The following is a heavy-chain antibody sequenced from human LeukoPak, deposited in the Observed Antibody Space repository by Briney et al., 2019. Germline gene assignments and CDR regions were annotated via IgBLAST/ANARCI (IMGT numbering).Heavy chain of an antibody. Sequence: GASVKVSCKASGFTFSGYYMHWVRQAPGQGLEWMAWISPNSGGTNCVQKFQGRVTVTRDTSISTDYMEISGLTSDDTALYYCAREPSGSGGYDYWDQGTLVTVSS. D-gene: IGHD3-10*01. CDR1: GFTFSGYY. V-gene: IGHV1-2*02. CDR3: AREPSGSGGYDY. CDR2: ISPNSGGT. J-gene: IGHJ4*02.